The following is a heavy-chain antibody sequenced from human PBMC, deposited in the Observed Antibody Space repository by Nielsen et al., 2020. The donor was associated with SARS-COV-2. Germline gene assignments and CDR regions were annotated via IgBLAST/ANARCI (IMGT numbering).Heavy chain of an antibody. CDR1: GYSFTSYW. Sequence: GESLKISCKGSGYSFTSYWISWVRQMPGKGLEWMGRIDPSDSYTNYSPSFQGHVTISADKSISTAYLQWSSLKASDTAMYYCAIPYYYDGSGFHQIMDVWGKGTTVTVSS. V-gene: IGHV5-10-1*01. D-gene: IGHD3-22*01. CDR2: IDPSDSYT. CDR3: AIPYYYDGSGFHQIMDV. J-gene: IGHJ6*03.